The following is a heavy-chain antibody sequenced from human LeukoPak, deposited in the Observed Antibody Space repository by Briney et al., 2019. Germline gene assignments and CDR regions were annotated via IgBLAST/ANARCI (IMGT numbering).Heavy chain of an antibody. CDR3: AKVGVDTAMVTHFDY. V-gene: IGHV3-7*03. J-gene: IGHJ4*02. CDR1: GFIFSSYW. Sequence: GGSLRLSCAASGFIFSSYWVTWVRQAPGKGLEWVANMYQDGSEKYYVDSVKGRFTISRDNAKNSLYLQMNSLRAEDTAVYYCAKVGVDTAMVTHFDYWGQGTLVTVSS. D-gene: IGHD5-18*01. CDR2: MYQDGSEK.